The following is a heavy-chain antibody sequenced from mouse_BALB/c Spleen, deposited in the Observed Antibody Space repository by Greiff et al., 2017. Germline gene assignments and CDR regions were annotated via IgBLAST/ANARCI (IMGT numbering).Heavy chain of an antibody. CDR2: IYPSDSYT. CDR1: GYTFTSYW. Sequence: VQLQQPGAELVRPGASVKLSCKASGYTFTSYWINWVKQRPGQGLEWIGNIYPSDSYTNYNQKFKDKATLTVDKSSSTAYMQLSSPTSEDTAVYYCARDRPYAMDYWGQGTSVTVSS. CDR3: ARDRPYAMDY. D-gene: IGHD2-14*01. V-gene: IGHV1-69*02. J-gene: IGHJ4*01.